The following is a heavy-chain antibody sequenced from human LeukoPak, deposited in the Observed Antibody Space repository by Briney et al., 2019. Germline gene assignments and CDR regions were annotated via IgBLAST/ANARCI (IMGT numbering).Heavy chain of an antibody. J-gene: IGHJ4*02. V-gene: IGHV1-18*04. CDR3: ARTYSSSSDY. D-gene: IGHD6-19*01. CDR2: ISAYNGNT. Sequence: GASVKVSCKASGYTFTGYYMHWVRQAPGQGLEWMGWISAYNGNTNYAQKLQGRVTTTTDTSTSTAYMELRSLRSDDTAVYYCARTYSSSSDYWGQGTLVTVSS. CDR1: GYTFTGYY.